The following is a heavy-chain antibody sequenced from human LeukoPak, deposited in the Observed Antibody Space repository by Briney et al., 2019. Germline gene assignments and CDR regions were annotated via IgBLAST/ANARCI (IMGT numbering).Heavy chain of an antibody. D-gene: IGHD5-18*01. Sequence: GASVKVSCKASGGTFGSYAISWVRQAPGQGLEWMGGIIPIFGTANYAQKFQGRVTITTDESTSTAYMELSSLRSEDTAVYYCARTGEGDTAMAFDYWGQGTLVTVSS. V-gene: IGHV1-69*05. CDR2: IIPIFGTA. J-gene: IGHJ4*02. CDR3: ARTGEGDTAMAFDY. CDR1: GGTFGSYA.